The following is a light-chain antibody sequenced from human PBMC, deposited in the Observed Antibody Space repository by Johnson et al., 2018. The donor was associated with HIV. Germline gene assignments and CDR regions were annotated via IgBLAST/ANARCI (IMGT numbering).Light chain of an antibody. J-gene: IGLJ1*01. Sequence: QSVLTQPPSVSAAPGQKVTISCSGSSSNIGDNYVSWYQQVPGTAPKLLIYENNKRPSGIPDRFSGSKSGTSATLAITGLQTGDEADYYCGTWDNSLNNGGVFGAGTKVTVL. CDR2: ENN. CDR1: SSNIGDNY. CDR3: GTWDNSLNNGGV. V-gene: IGLV1-51*02.